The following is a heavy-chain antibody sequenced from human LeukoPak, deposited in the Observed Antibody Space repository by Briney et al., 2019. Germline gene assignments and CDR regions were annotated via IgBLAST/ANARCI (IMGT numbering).Heavy chain of an antibody. V-gene: IGHV6-1*01. CDR3: ARGGGYCSSTSCRYPYYYYYGMDV. CDR2: TYYRSKWYN. J-gene: IGHJ6*02. Sequence: SQTLSLTCAISGDSVSSNSAAWNWIRQSPSRGLEWLGRTYYRSKWYNDYAVSVKSRITINPDTSKNQFSLQLNSVTPEDTAVYYCARGGGYCSSTSCRYPYYYYYGMDVWGQGTTVTVSS. CDR1: GDSVSSNSAA. D-gene: IGHD2-2*01.